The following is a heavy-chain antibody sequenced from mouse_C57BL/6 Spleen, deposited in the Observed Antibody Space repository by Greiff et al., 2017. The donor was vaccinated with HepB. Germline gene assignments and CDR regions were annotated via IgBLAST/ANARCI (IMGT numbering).Heavy chain of an antibody. CDR3: ARSEVLRY. D-gene: IGHD1-1*01. V-gene: IGHV1-81*01. CDR2: IYPRSGNT. CDR1: GYTFTSYG. Sequence: VQLVESGAELARPGASVKLSCKASGYTFTSYGISWVKQRTGQGLEWIGEIYPRSGNTYYNEKFKGKATLTADKSSSTAYMELRSLTSEDSAVYFCARSEVLRYWGQGTTLTVSS. J-gene: IGHJ2*01.